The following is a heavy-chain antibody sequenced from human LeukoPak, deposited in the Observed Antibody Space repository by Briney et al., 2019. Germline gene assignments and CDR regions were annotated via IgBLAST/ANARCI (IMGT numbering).Heavy chain of an antibody. J-gene: IGHJ3*02. D-gene: IGHD1-26*01. Sequence: GGSLRLSCAASGFTFSTYAMSWVRQAPGKGLEWVSAISKSGDHTYYAASAKGRFTIYRDNSKNTQYLQMNSLRAEDTAVYYCAKDLEGNYYENYDAFDIWGQGTMVTVSS. CDR3: AKDLEGNYYENYDAFDI. CDR1: GFTFSTYA. V-gene: IGHV3-23*01. CDR2: ISKSGDHT.